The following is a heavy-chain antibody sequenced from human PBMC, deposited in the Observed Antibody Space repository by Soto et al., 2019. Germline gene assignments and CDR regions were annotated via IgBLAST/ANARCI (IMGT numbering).Heavy chain of an antibody. Sequence: QVQLVQSGAEVKKPGASVKVSCKSSSYIFTNYGITWVRQAPGQGLEWMGWIGGYNGNTNYAQEFQGRVTMARDTSTSTAYMELKSLKFGDTAVYYCARGYGDYIKAVDYWGQGTLVTVSS. CDR3: ARGYGDYIKAVDY. V-gene: IGHV1-18*01. D-gene: IGHD4-17*01. CDR2: IGGYNGNT. J-gene: IGHJ4*02. CDR1: SYIFTNYG.